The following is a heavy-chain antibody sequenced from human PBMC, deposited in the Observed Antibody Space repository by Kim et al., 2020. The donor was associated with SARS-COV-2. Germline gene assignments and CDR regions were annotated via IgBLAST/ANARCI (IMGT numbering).Heavy chain of an antibody. CDR2: ISAYNGNT. CDR1: GYTFTSYG. V-gene: IGHV1-18*01. J-gene: IGHJ6*02. D-gene: IGHD3-9*01. Sequence: ASVKVSCKASGYTFTSYGISWVRQAPGQGLEWMGWISAYNGNTNYAQKLQGRVTMTTDTSTSTAYMELRSLRSDDTAVYYCARPYYDILTGFRYYGMDVWGQGTTVTVSS. CDR3: ARPYYDILTGFRYYGMDV.